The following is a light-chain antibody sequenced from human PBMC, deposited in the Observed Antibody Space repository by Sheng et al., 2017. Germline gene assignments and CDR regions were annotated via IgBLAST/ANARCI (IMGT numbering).Light chain of an antibody. V-gene: IGKV3-20*01. Sequence: EIVLTQSPGTLSLSAGERATLSCRASQSVSSSYLAWYQQKPGQAPRLLISGASSRATGIPDRFSGSGSGTDFTLTISRLEPEDVAVYYCQQYASSWTFGQGTKVEIQ. CDR1: QSVSSSY. CDR3: QQYASSWT. CDR2: GAS. J-gene: IGKJ1*01.